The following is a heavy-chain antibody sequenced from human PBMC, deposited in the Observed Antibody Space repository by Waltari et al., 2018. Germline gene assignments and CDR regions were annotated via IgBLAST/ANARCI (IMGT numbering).Heavy chain of an antibody. V-gene: IGHV3-7*03. CDR1: ASPFTSYS. D-gene: IGHD3-10*02. Sequence: EVQLVESGGGLVQLGGSRRLACGASASPFTSYSMTWVRQAPGKGLVVVANIKEDGTEKKYVDSVKGRFTISRDNANNSLYLEMSSLRVEDTAVYYCARGRYVPGPWGQGTLVTVSS. J-gene: IGHJ5*02. CDR3: ARGRYVPGP. CDR2: IKEDGTEK.